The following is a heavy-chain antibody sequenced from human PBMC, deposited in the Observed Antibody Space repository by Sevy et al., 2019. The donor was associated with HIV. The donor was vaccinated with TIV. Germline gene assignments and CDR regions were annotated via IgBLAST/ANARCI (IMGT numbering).Heavy chain of an antibody. CDR3: TARNFDF. Sequence: GGSLRLSCAASGLTLSYAWMNWVRQAPGKGLEWVGHIKSESDGGTTDFATPVKGRFIISRDDSENTLYLQMNSLKTGDTALYSCTARNFDFWGRGTLVTVSS. CDR1: GLTLSYAW. V-gene: IGHV3-15*07. J-gene: IGHJ4*02. CDR2: IKSESDGGTT.